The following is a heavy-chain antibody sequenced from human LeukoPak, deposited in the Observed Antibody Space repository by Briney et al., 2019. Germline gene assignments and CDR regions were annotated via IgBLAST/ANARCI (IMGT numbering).Heavy chain of an antibody. CDR1: GFTFSRSG. V-gene: IGHV3-48*04. Sequence: PGGSLRLSCAASGFTFSRSGMNWVRQAPGKGLECVSYITSSGTTIYYADSVKGRFTISRDNAENSLYLQMNNLRAEDTAVYFCARGYGGNSFYYDYYMDVWGKGTTVTVSS. CDR2: ITSSGTTI. CDR3: ARGYGGNSFYYDYYMDV. D-gene: IGHD4-23*01. J-gene: IGHJ6*03.